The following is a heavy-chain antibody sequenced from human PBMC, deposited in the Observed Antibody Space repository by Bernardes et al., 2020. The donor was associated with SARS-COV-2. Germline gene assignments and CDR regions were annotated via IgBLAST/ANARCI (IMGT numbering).Heavy chain of an antibody. CDR3: AGSFYAFDLYY. Sequence: GSLRLSCATSGFTFANYAMTWVRQAPGKGLEWVGVIRSKPYGGTTEYAASVKGRFIISRDDSKSFVYLQMNSLKIEDTAVYFCAGSFYAFDLYYWGQGTPVTVFS. CDR2: IRSKPYGGTT. J-gene: IGHJ4*02. D-gene: IGHD1-26*01. V-gene: IGHV3-49*04. CDR1: GFTFANYA.